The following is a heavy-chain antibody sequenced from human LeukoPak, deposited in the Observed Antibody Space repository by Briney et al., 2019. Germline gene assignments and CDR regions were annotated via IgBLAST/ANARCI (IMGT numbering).Heavy chain of an antibody. CDR2: IRSKAYGGTT. D-gene: IGHD3-9*01. CDR3: TRTSTHYDILTGPAVGFDY. V-gene: IGHV3-49*04. J-gene: IGHJ4*02. Sequence: GGSLRLSCTASGFTFGDYAMSWVRQAPGKGLEWVGFIRSKAYGGTTEYAASVKGRFTISRDDSKSIAYLQMNSLKTEDTAVYYCTRTSTHYDILTGPAVGFDYWGQGTLVTVSS. CDR1: GFTFGDYA.